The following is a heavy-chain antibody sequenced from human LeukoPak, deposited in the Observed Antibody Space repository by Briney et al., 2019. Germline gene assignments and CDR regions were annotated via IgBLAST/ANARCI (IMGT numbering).Heavy chain of an antibody. Sequence: SSKTLSLTCAVYGGSFSGYYWSWIRQPPGKGLEWIGEINHSGSTNYNPSLKSRVTISVDTSKNQFSLKLSSVTAADTAVYYCVIGYYYHYWGQGTLVTVSS. CDR3: VIGYYYHY. V-gene: IGHV4-34*01. CDR2: INHSGST. CDR1: GGSFSGYY. J-gene: IGHJ4*02.